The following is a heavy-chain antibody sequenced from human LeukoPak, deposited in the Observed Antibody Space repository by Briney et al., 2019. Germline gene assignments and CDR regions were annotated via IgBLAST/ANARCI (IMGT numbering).Heavy chain of an antibody. Sequence: TLSLTCTVSGGSISSGTYYWTWIRQPAGKGLEWIGRIYTSGSTNYNPSLKSRVTISVDTSKNQFSLKLSSVTAADTAVYYCARARPRVYGGGRHYYYMDVWGKGTTVTISS. V-gene: IGHV4-61*02. CDR3: ARARPRVYGGGRHYYYMDV. J-gene: IGHJ6*03. CDR2: IYTSGST. D-gene: IGHD4-23*01. CDR1: GGSISSGTYY.